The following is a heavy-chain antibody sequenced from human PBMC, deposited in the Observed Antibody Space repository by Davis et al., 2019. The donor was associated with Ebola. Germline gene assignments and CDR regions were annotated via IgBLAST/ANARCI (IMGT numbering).Heavy chain of an antibody. J-gene: IGHJ4*02. D-gene: IGHD6-13*01. CDR3: ARDADSSSWRTAGFDY. Sequence: GESLKISCAASGFTFSGSTMHWVRQAPGKGLEWVAVIWYDGSNKYYADSVKGRFTISRDNSKNTLYLQMNSLRAEDTAVYYCARDADSSSWRTAGFDYWGQGTLVTVSS. V-gene: IGHV3-33*08. CDR2: IWYDGSNK. CDR1: GFTFSGST.